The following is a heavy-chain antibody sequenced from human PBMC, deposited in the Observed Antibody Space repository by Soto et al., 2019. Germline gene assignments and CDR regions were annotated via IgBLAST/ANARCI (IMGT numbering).Heavy chain of an antibody. CDR2: INSDGSTT. D-gene: IGHD3-16*02. CDR3: VREGDYVWGSYRLPSPNFDQ. V-gene: IGHV3-74*01. Sequence: PGGSLRLSCAASGFTFTSHWMHWVRQAPGKGLLWVSRINSDGSTTSYADSVKGRFTISRDNAKNTVYLQMNSLRAEDTAVYYCVREGDYVWGSYRLPSPNFDQWGQGTLVTVSS. J-gene: IGHJ4*02. CDR1: GFTFTSHW.